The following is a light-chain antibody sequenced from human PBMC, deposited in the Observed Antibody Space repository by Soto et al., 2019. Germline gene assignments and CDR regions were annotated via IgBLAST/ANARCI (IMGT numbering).Light chain of an antibody. CDR2: KAS. Sequence: DIQMTQSPSTLSASVGARVTITCRASQSISSWLAWYQQKPGKAPKLLIYKASSLESGVPSRFSGSGSGTEFTLTISRLEPEDFAVYYCQQYGSYLGTFGQGTKV. CDR1: QSISSW. J-gene: IGKJ1*01. V-gene: IGKV1-5*03. CDR3: QQYGSYLGT.